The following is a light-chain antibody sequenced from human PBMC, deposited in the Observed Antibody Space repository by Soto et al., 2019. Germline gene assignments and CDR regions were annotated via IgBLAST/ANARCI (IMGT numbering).Light chain of an antibody. CDR3: QHSYTVPIA. Sequence: IQMTKSPSSLSASVGGGVTISCRASQDIIRHLNWYQHKPGRAPRLLIYAASTLQSGVPSRFTGSGSGTEFTLTISGLQPEDFAPYYCQHSYTVPIAFGQGTRLEI. V-gene: IGKV1-39*01. CDR2: AAS. CDR1: QDIIRH. J-gene: IGKJ5*01.